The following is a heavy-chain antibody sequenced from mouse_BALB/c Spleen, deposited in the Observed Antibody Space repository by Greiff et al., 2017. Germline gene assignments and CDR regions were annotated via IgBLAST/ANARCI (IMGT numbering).Heavy chain of an antibody. CDR1: GFSLTSYG. V-gene: IGHV2-9*02. Sequence: VKLVESGPGLVAPSQSLSITCTVSGFSLTSYGVHWVRQPPGKGLEWLGVIWAGGSTNYNSALMSRLSISKDNSKSQVFLKMNSLQTDDTAMYYCAREGGMVTYFYYAMDYWGQGTSVTVSS. CDR2: IWAGGST. D-gene: IGHD2-10*02. CDR3: AREGGMVTYFYYAMDY. J-gene: IGHJ4*01.